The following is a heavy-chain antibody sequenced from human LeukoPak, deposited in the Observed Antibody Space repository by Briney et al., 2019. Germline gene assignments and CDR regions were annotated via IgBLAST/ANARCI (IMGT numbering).Heavy chain of an antibody. J-gene: IGHJ3*01. Sequence: GGSLRLSCAASGFIFSNYAIHWVRQAPGKGLEWVAVISSEGSKKSYADSVKGRFTVSRDNAKSSLYLQMNSLRAEDTALYYCARAYGKWNDVYFYAFDLWGQGTMVTVSS. D-gene: IGHD1-20*01. CDR2: ISSEGSKK. CDR1: GFIFSNYA. V-gene: IGHV3-30*04. CDR3: ARAYGKWNDVYFYAFDL.